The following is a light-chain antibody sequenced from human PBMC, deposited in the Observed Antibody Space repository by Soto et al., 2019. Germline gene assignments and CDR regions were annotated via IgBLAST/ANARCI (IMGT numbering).Light chain of an antibody. Sequence: DIQMTQSPSSLYASVGDRVTITCQASQDISNYLNWYQQKPGKAPKLLIYDASNWDTGVPSRFSGSGSGTDFTFTISSLQPEDIATYYCQQYDNLPTFGQGTRLEIK. J-gene: IGKJ5*01. CDR1: QDISNY. CDR2: DAS. V-gene: IGKV1-33*01. CDR3: QQYDNLPT.